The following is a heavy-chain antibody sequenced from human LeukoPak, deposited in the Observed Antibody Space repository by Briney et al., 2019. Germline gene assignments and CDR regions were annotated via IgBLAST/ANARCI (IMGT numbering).Heavy chain of an antibody. Sequence: SETLPLTRSVSGGPLSRYLWSCIGPPPEETVVWFGYIYYSGSTNYNPSLKSRVTISVDTSKNQFSLKLSSVTAADTAVYYCASSGASSGWYFDYWGQGTLVTVSS. V-gene: IGHV4-59*13. CDR2: IYYSGST. CDR3: ASSGASSGWYFDY. CDR1: GGPLSRYL. J-gene: IGHJ4*02. D-gene: IGHD6-19*01.